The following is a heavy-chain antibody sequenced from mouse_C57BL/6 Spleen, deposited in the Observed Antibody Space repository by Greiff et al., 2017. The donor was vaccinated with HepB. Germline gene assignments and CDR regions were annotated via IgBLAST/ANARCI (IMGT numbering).Heavy chain of an antibody. Sequence: QVQLQQPGAELVKPGASVKLSCKASGYTFTSYWMHWVKQRPGQGLEWIGMIHPNSGSTNYNEKFKSKATLTVDKSSSTAYMQLSSLTSEDSAVYYCARNPLYYSYWYFDVWGTGTTVTVSS. CDR3: ARNPLYYSYWYFDV. D-gene: IGHD2-1*01. CDR2: IHPNSGST. CDR1: GYTFTSYW. J-gene: IGHJ1*03. V-gene: IGHV1-64*01.